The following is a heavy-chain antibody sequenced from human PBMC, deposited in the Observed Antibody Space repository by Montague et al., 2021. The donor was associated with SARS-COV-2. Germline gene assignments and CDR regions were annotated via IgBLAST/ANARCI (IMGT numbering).Heavy chain of an antibody. J-gene: IGHJ5*02. CDR1: GGPFSGYY. V-gene: IGHV4-34*01. Sequence: SETLSLTCAVYGGPFSGYYWSWIRQPPGKGLEWIGEINHSGSTNYNPSLKSRVTISVDTSKNQFSLKLSSVTAADTAVHYCARGPRITMIVVVITDIWFDPWGQGTLVTVSS. CDR3: ARGPRITMIVVVITDIWFDP. D-gene: IGHD3-22*01. CDR2: INHSGST.